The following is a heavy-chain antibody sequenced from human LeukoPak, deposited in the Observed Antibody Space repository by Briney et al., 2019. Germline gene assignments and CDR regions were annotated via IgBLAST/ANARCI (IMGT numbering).Heavy chain of an antibody. V-gene: IGHV1-58*02. CDR1: GLTFTSSA. CDR2: IVVGSGNT. D-gene: IGHD3-22*01. CDR3: SADPSDSSGYYHFDY. Sequence: SVKVSCKASGLTFTSSAMQWVRQARGQRLEWIGWIVVGSGNTNYAQKFQERVTITRDMSTSTAYMELSSLRSEDTAVYYCSADPSDSSGYYHFDYWGQGTLVTVSS. J-gene: IGHJ4*02.